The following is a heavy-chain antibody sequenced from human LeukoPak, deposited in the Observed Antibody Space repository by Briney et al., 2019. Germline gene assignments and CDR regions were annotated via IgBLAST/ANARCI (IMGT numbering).Heavy chain of an antibody. V-gene: IGHV1-3*03. CDR2: INAGNGNT. CDR1: GYTFTGYY. Sequence: GASVKVSCKASGYTFTGYYMHWVRQAPGQGLEWMGWINAGNGNTKYSQEFQGRVTITRDTSASTAYMELSSLRSEDMAVYYCARALGSSWYQSFDYWGQGTLVTVSS. J-gene: IGHJ4*02. CDR3: ARALGSSWYQSFDY. D-gene: IGHD6-13*01.